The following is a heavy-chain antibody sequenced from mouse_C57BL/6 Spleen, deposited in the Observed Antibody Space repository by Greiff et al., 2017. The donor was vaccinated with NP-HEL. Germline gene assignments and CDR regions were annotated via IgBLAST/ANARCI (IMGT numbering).Heavy chain of an antibody. CDR3: ARDGKGGAWFAY. V-gene: IGHV1-80*01. Sequence: QVQLQQSGAELVKPGASVKISCKASGYAFSSYWMNWVKQRPGKGLEWIGQIYPGDGDTNYNGKFKGKATLTADKSSSTAYMQLSSLTSEDSAVYFCARDGKGGAWFAYWGQGTLVTVSA. D-gene: IGHD2-1*01. J-gene: IGHJ3*01. CDR2: IYPGDGDT. CDR1: GYAFSSYW.